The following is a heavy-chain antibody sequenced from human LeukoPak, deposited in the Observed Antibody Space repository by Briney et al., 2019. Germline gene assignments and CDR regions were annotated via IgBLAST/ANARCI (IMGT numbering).Heavy chain of an antibody. Sequence: SEILSLTCTASGGSISSYYWSWIRQPAGKGLEWIGRIYTSGSTNYNASLKSRVSMSVDTSKNQFSLKLSSVTAADTAVFYCARENSGSYREFDYWGQGTLVTVSS. CDR2: IYTSGST. CDR3: ARENSGSYREFDY. D-gene: IGHD1-26*01. V-gene: IGHV4-4*07. J-gene: IGHJ4*02. CDR1: GGSISSYY.